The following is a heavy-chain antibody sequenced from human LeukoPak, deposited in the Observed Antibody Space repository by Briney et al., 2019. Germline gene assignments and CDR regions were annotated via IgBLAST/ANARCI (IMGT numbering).Heavy chain of an antibody. Sequence: GGSLRLSCAASEFTFSSYEMNWVRQAPGKGLEWVSYISSSGSTIYYADSVKGRFTISRDNPKNSLYLQMNSLRAEDTAVYYCARDGNSGYDPDTFDIWGQGTVVTVSS. D-gene: IGHD5-12*01. CDR1: EFTFSSYE. J-gene: IGHJ3*02. V-gene: IGHV3-48*03. CDR3: ARDGNSGYDPDTFDI. CDR2: ISSSGSTI.